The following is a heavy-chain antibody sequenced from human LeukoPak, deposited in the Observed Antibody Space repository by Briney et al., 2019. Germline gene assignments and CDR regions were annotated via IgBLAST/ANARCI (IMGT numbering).Heavy chain of an antibody. V-gene: IGHV4-59*01. Sequence: PSETLSLTCTVSGGSISSYYWSWIWQPPGKGLEWLGYIHYSGSTYYNPSLKSRVTISVDTSKNQFSLKVTSVTAADTAVYYCARDRRAGQSGYWFDPWGQGTLVTVSS. CDR1: GGSISSYY. J-gene: IGHJ5*02. D-gene: IGHD3-22*01. CDR3: ARDRRAGQSGYWFDP. CDR2: IHYSGST.